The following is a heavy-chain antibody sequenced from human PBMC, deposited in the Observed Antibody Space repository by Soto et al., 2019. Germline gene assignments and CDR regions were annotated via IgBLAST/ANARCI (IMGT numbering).Heavy chain of an antibody. CDR3: ARVPAY. V-gene: IGHV4-30-2*01. CDR1: GGSISSGGYS. Sequence: PSETLSLTCAVSGGSISSGGYSWSWIRQPPGKGLEWIGYMYHSGSTYCNPSLKSRVTISIDRSKNQFSLKLSSVTAADTAVYYCARVPAYWGQGILVTVSS. CDR2: MYHSGST. J-gene: IGHJ4*02.